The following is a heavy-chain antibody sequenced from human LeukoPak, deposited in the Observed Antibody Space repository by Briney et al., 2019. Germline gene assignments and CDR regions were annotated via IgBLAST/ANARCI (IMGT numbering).Heavy chain of an antibody. CDR2: INPNSGDT. Sequence: ASVKVSCKASGYTFTGYYIHWVRQAPGQGLEWMGWINPNSGDTNYPQKFQGRVTMTTDTSTSTAYMELRSLRSDDTTVYYCARKLGYCSGGSCYLCDYWGQGTLVTVSS. V-gene: IGHV1-2*02. CDR1: GYTFTGYY. J-gene: IGHJ4*02. D-gene: IGHD2-15*01. CDR3: ARKLGYCSGGSCYLCDY.